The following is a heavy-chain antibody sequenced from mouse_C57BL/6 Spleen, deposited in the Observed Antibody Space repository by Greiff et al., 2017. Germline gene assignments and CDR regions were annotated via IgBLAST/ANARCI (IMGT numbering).Heavy chain of an antibody. CDR2: IYPGDGDT. V-gene: IGHV1-82*01. CDR1: GYAFSSSW. Sequence: QVQLKESGPELVKPGASVKISCKASGYAFSSSWMNWVKQRPGKGLEWIGRIYPGDGDTNYNGKFKGKATLTADKSSSTAYMQLSSLTSEDSAVYFCARGGSWFAYWGQGTLVTVSA. J-gene: IGHJ3*01. CDR3: ARGGSWFAY.